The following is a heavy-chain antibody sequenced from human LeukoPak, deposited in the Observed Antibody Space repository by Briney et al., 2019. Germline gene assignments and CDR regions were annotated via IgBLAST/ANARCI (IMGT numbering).Heavy chain of an antibody. CDR2: IYYSGST. D-gene: IGHD3-3*01. CDR3: ARCITIFGVADSDAFDI. V-gene: IGHV4-31*03. Sequence: PSETLSLTCTVSGGSISSGGYYWSWIRQHPGKGLEWIGYIYYSGSTYYNPSLKSRVTISVDTSKNQFSLKLSSVTAADTAVYYCARCITIFGVADSDAFDIWGQGTMVTVSS. J-gene: IGHJ3*02. CDR1: GGSISSGGYY.